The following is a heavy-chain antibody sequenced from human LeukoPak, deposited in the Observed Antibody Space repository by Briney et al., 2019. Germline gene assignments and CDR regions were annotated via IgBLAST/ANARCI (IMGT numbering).Heavy chain of an antibody. V-gene: IGHV3-74*01. CDR2: INPNGITT. CDR3: ARDFAGDRDY. CDR1: GFIFRNYW. J-gene: IGHJ4*02. D-gene: IGHD4-17*01. Sequence: GGSLRLSCAASGFIFRNYWMHWVRQAPGKGLVWVARINPNGITTTYTDSVKGRFTISRDNAKNTLYLQMNSLRAEDTAVYYCARDFAGDRDYWGQGTLVTVSS.